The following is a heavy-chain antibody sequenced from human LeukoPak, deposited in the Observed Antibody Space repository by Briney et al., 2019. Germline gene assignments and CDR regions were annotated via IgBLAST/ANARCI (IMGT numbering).Heavy chain of an antibody. Sequence: SETLSLTCAVYGGSFSGYYWSWIRQPPGKGLEWIGEINHSGSTNYNPSLKSRVTISVDTSKNQFSLKLSSVTAADTAVYYCAREGICSGGSCYHLDYWGQGTLVTVSP. CDR3: AREGICSGGSCYHLDY. CDR2: INHSGST. J-gene: IGHJ4*02. CDR1: GGSFSGYY. V-gene: IGHV4-34*01. D-gene: IGHD2-15*01.